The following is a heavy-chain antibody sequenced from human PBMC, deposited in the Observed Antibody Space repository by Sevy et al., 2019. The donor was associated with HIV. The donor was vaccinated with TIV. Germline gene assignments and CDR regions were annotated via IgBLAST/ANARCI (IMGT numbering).Heavy chain of an antibody. Sequence: GGSLRLSCAASGFTFSSYGMHWVRQAPGKGLEWVAVIWYDGSNKYYADAVKGRFTISRDNSKTTLDLQRNIMRAEDTAVYYWAKGACSGGSCYWGGDYYYYYMDVWGKGTTVTDSS. D-gene: IGHD2-15*01. CDR2: IWYDGSNK. CDR3: AKGACSGGSCYWGGDYYYYYMDV. V-gene: IGHV3-33*06. CDR1: GFTFSSYG. J-gene: IGHJ6*03.